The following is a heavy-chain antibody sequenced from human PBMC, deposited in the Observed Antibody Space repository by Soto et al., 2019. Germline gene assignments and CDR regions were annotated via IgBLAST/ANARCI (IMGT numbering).Heavy chain of an antibody. CDR1: GGSISSSRYY. D-gene: IGHD3-10*01. CDR3: ARLVSPVTMVRGVHFDY. V-gene: IGHV4-39*01. CDR2: IYYSGST. Sequence: SETLSLTCTVSGGSISSSRYYWGWIRQPPGKGLEWIGSIYYSGSTYYNPSLKSRVTISVDTSKNQFSLKLSSVTAADTAVYYCARLVSPVTMVRGVHFDYWGQGTLVT. J-gene: IGHJ4*02.